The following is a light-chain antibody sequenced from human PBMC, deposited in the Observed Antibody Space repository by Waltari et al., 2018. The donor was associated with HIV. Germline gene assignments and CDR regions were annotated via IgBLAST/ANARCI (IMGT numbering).Light chain of an antibody. J-gene: IGKJ1*01. CDR3: QQYYSTWWT. V-gene: IGKV4-1*01. CDR2: WSS. CDR1: QSVLYSSSNKNY. Sequence: DIVMTQSPDSLAVSLGERATINCKSSQSVLYSSSNKNYLAWSQHKPGQPPKLLIYWSSTRESGVPDRFRGSGSGTDFTLTISSLQAEDVAVYYCQQYYSTWWTFGQGTKVEIK.